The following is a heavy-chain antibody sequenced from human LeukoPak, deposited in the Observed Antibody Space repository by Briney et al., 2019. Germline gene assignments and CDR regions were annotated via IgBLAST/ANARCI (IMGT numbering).Heavy chain of an antibody. V-gene: IGHV3-33*01. Sequence: GRSLRLSCAASGFTFSSYGMHWVRQAPGKGLEWVAVIWYDGSNKYYADSVKGRFTISGDNSKNTLYLQMNSLRAEDTAVYYCAREGPAESGDYWGQGTLVTVSS. CDR2: IWYDGSNK. D-gene: IGHD6-25*01. CDR3: AREGPAESGDY. CDR1: GFTFSSYG. J-gene: IGHJ4*02.